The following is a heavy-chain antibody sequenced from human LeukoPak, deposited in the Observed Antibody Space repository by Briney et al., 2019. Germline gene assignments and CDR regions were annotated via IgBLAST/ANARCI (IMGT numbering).Heavy chain of an antibody. V-gene: IGHV3-21*04. D-gene: IGHD6-19*01. CDR1: GFTFSSYS. J-gene: IGHJ4*02. CDR3: AKARTPYNSGFDY. CDR2: ISSSSSYI. Sequence: GGSLRLSCAASGFTFSSYSMNWVRQASGKVLEWVSSISSSSSYIYYADSVRGRFTISRDNSKSTLSLQMSSLRAEDTAVYYCAKARTPYNSGFDYWGQGTLVAVSS.